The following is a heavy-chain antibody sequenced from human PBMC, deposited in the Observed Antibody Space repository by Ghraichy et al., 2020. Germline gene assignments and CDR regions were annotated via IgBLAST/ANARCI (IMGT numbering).Heavy chain of an antibody. V-gene: IGHV4-4*07. Sequence: SETLSLTCTVSGGSISSYYWSWIRQPAGKGLEWIGRIYTSGSTNYNPSLKSRVTMSVDTSKNQFSLKLSSVTAADTAVYYCARDYPKSSGWFDAFDIWGQGTMVTVSS. D-gene: IGHD6-19*01. CDR2: IYTSGST. CDR3: ARDYPKSSGWFDAFDI. CDR1: GGSISSYY. J-gene: IGHJ3*02.